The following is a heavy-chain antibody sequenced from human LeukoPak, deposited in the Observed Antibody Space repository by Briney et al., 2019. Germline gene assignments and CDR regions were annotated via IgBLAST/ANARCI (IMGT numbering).Heavy chain of an antibody. J-gene: IGHJ4*02. CDR2: IYYSGST. Sequence: SLTLSLTCTVSGGSISSGDYYWSWIRQPPGKGLEWIGYIYYSGSTYYNPSLKSRVTISVDTSKNQFSLKLSSVTAADTAVYYCARGARGYSYGLIGWGQGTLVTVSS. V-gene: IGHV4-30-4*08. CDR3: ARGARGYSYGLIG. CDR1: GGSISSGDYY. D-gene: IGHD5-18*01.